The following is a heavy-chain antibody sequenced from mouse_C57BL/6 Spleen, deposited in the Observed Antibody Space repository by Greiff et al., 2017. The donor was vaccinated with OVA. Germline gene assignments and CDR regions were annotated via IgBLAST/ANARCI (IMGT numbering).Heavy chain of an antibody. D-gene: IGHD2-2*01. J-gene: IGHJ4*01. CDR1: GYTFTSYW. CDR3: ARAGGYDGGMDY. CDR2: IYPSDSET. V-gene: IGHV1-61*01. Sequence: QVQLQQPGAELVRPGSSVKLSCKASGYTFTSYWMDWVKQRPGQGLEWIGNIYPSDSETHYNQKFKDKATLTVDKSSSTAYMQLSSLTSEDSAVYYCARAGGYDGGMDYWGQGTSVTVSS.